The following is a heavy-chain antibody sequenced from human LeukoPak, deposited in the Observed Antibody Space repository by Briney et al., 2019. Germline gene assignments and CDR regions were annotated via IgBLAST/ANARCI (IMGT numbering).Heavy chain of an antibody. CDR1: GFTVSSTH. V-gene: IGHV3-53*01. D-gene: IGHD5-24*01. CDR3: AKDPVEMAAISYFDY. CDR2: TYTGGNS. Sequence: GGSLRLSCEASGFTVSSTHMVWVRQAPGKGLEWVSVTYTGGNSYYADSVKGRFTISRDNSKNTLYLQMNSLRAEDTAVYYCAKDPVEMAAISYFDYWGQGTLVTVSS. J-gene: IGHJ4*02.